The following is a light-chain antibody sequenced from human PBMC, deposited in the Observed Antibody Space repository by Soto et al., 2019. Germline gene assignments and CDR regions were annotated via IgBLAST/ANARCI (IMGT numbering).Light chain of an antibody. J-gene: IGKJ1*01. CDR3: QQTYSSPVT. CDR2: AAS. V-gene: IGKV1-39*01. Sequence: DIPMTQSPSSLSASVGDVLTITCRASQSINRHLNWYQQKPGKAPKLLIYAASSLQSGVPSRFSGSGSGTDSTLTTSSLQPEDFANYYGQQTYSSPVTFGHGTKVEI. CDR1: QSINRH.